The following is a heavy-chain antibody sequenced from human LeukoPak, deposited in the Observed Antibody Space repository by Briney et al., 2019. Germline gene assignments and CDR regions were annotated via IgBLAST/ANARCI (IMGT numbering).Heavy chain of an antibody. V-gene: IGHV3-23*01. J-gene: IGHJ4*02. D-gene: IGHD3-22*01. CDR3: AEDTRGYYYDSSGYRPYYFDY. Sequence: GGSLRLSCAASGFTFSSYGMSWVRQAPGKGLEWVSATSGSGGSTYYADSVKGRFTISRDNSRNTLYLQMNSLRAEDTAVYYCAEDTRGYYYDSSGYRPYYFDYWGQGTLVTVSS. CDR1: GFTFSSYG. CDR2: TSGSGGST.